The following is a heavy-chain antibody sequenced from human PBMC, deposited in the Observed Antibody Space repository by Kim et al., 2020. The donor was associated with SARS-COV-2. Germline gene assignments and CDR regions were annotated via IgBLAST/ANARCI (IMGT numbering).Heavy chain of an antibody. V-gene: IGHV4-4*02. CDR2: IYHSGST. CDR3: ARRQIVVVPAATMGAFDI. J-gene: IGHJ3*02. D-gene: IGHD2-2*01. CDR1: GGSISSSNW. Sequence: SETLSLTCAVSGGSISSSNWWSWVRQPPGKGLEWIGEIYHSGSTNYNPSLKSRVTISVDKSKNQFSLKLSSVTAADTAVYYCARRQIVVVPAATMGAFDIWGQGTMVTVSS.